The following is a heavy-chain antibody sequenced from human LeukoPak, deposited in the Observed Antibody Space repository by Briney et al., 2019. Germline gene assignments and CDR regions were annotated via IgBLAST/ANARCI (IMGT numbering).Heavy chain of an antibody. CDR2: IYYSGST. D-gene: IGHD2-21*02. V-gene: IGHV4-39*01. Sequence: PSETLSLTCAVSGASVSSGNWWNWARQSPGKGLEWIGSIYYSGSTYYNPSLKSRVTISVDTSKNQFSLKLSSVTAADTAVYYCARLARRVVTAIDYWGQGTLVTVSS. J-gene: IGHJ4*02. CDR3: ARLARRVVTAIDY. CDR1: GASVSSGNW.